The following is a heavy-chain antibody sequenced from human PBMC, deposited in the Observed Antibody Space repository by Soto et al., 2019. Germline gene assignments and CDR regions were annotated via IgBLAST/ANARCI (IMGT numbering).Heavy chain of an antibody. J-gene: IGHJ5*02. CDR2: IYWDDDK. Sequence: QITLKESGPTLVKPTQTLTLTCTFSGFSLSTSGVGVGWIRQPPGKALEWLALIYWDDDKRYSPSLKSRLTIPKDTAKNQVVLTMNNMDPVDTATYYCAHRLGMSGTNDWFDPWGQGNLVTVSS. V-gene: IGHV2-5*02. CDR1: GFSLSTSGVG. D-gene: IGHD3-10*01. CDR3: AHRLGMSGTNDWFDP.